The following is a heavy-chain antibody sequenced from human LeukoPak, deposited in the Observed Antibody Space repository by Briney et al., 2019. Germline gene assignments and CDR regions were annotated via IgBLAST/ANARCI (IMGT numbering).Heavy chain of an antibody. Sequence: ASVKVSCKASGYTFTGYYMHWVRQAPGQRLEWMGWVNADSSNTKYSQEFQGRVTITRDTSASTAYMDLNSLRSEDMAVYYCAVGDYYYDTRFDYWGQGTLVTVSS. CDR1: GYTFTGYY. D-gene: IGHD3-22*01. V-gene: IGHV1-3*03. CDR2: VNADSSNT. CDR3: AVGDYYYDTRFDY. J-gene: IGHJ4*02.